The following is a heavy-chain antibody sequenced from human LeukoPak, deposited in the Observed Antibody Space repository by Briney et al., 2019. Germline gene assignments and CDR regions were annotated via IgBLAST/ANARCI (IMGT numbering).Heavy chain of an antibody. CDR2: IRSKANSYAT. V-gene: IGHV3-73*01. J-gene: IGHJ4*02. D-gene: IGHD4-17*01. CDR1: GFTFSGSA. Sequence: GGSLSLFCAASGFTFSGSAMHWVRQASGKGLKWVGRIRSKANSYATAYAASVKGRFTISRDDSKNTAYLQMNSLKTEDTAVYYCTSLDYGDYIPFDYWGQGTLVTVSS. CDR3: TSLDYGDYIPFDY.